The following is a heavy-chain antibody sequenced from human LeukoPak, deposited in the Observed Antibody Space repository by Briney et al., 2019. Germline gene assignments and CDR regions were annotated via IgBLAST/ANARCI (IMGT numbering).Heavy chain of an antibody. D-gene: IGHD3-9*01. J-gene: IGHJ4*02. CDR3: ARVSSPDILTGYDY. V-gene: IGHV3-64*01. Sequence: GGSLRLSCAASGFTFSSYAMHWVRQAPGKGLEYVSAISPNGGGTYYANSVKGRFTISRDNSKNTLYLQMGSLRAEDTAVYYCARVSSPDILTGYDYWGQGTLVTVSS. CDR1: GFTFSSYA. CDR2: ISPNGGGT.